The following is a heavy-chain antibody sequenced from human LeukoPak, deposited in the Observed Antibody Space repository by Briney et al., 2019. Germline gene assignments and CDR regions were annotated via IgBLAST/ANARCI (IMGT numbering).Heavy chain of an antibody. J-gene: IGHJ5*02. D-gene: IGHD3-22*01. V-gene: IGHV1-2*02. CDR2: INPNSGGT. CDR3: ARGVLAGYDSSGYPFYNRFDP. CDR1: GYTFTGYY. Sequence: GASVKVSCKASGYTFTGYYMHWVRQAPGQGLEWMGWINPNSGGTKYARKFQGRVTMTRDTSISTAYMELSRLRSDDTAVYYCARGVLAGYDSSGYPFYNRFDPWGQGTLVTVSS.